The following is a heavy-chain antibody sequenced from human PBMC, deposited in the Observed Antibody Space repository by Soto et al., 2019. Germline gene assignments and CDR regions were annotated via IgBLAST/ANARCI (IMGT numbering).Heavy chain of an antibody. CDR3: IGSFPF. V-gene: IGHV3-49*03. J-gene: IGHJ4*02. D-gene: IGHD3-10*01. Sequence: PGGSMRLPCTASGLKIGNFLMSWFRQAPGKGMEWVGFIRSQPYGGTAEYAASVRGRFTISRDDSKGIAYLQMNSLQTEDSGVYYCIGSFPFWGQGTLVTVSS. CDR1: GLKIGNFL. CDR2: IRSQPYGGTA.